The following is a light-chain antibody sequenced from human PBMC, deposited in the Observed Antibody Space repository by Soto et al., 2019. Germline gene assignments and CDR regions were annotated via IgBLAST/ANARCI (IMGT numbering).Light chain of an antibody. V-gene: IGKV2-28*01. Sequence: DVVMTQCPLSLPDTPGEPASSSCKSSQSLLHSNGFNYFEWYLQKPGQSPQLLIYLGSHRASGVHDRFSGSGSGTDFTLKISRVEAEDVGVYYCMQALQTPVTFGPGTKVDIK. J-gene: IGKJ3*01. CDR1: QSLLHSNGFNY. CDR3: MQALQTPVT. CDR2: LGS.